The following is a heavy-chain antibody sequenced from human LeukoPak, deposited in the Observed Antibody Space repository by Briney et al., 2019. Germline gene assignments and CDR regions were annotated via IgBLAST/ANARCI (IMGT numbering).Heavy chain of an antibody. J-gene: IGHJ5*02. V-gene: IGHV4-34*01. Sequence: SETLSLTCAVYGGSFSGYYWSWIRQPPGKGLEWIGEINHSGSTNYSPSLKSRVTISVDTSKNQFSLKLSSVTAADTAVYYCARGSTYYDYVWGSYRYAVRNWFDPWGQGTLVTDSS. CDR3: ARGSTYYDYVWGSYRYAVRNWFDP. CDR1: GGSFSGYY. CDR2: INHSGST. D-gene: IGHD3-16*02.